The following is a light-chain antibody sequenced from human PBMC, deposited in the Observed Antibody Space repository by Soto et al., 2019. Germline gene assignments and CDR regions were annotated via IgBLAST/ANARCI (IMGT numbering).Light chain of an antibody. CDR3: MHDLKILPLT. CDR1: QSLLHSNGHTY. J-gene: IGKJ4*01. V-gene: IGKV2-28*01. Sequence: DIVMTQSPLSLSVTPGEPASISCRSSQSLLHSNGHTYLDWYLQKPGQSPQLLIYWASNRASGVPDRFSGSGSGTHFTLKISRVVAEDGGVYYCMHDLKILPLTFGGGTKVEIK. CDR2: WAS.